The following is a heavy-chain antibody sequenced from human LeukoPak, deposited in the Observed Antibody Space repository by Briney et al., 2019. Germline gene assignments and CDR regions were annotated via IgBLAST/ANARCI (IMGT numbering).Heavy chain of an antibody. Sequence: SETLSLTCTVSGGSISSYYWSWIRQPPGKGLEWIGYIYYSGSTNYNPSLKSRVTISVDTSKNQFSLKLSSVTAADTAVYYCARLRQDYDFWSGPSAYYFDYWGQGTLVTVSS. J-gene: IGHJ4*02. V-gene: IGHV4-59*08. CDR1: GGSISSYY. CDR2: IYYSGST. CDR3: ARLRQDYDFWSGPSAYYFDY. D-gene: IGHD3-3*01.